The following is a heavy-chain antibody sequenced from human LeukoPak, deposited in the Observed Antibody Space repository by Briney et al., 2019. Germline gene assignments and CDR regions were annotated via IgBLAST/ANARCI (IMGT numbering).Heavy chain of an antibody. CDR3: ARAPTYYYGSGSYGPYYYYHMDV. CDR1: GGSISSHY. D-gene: IGHD3-10*01. J-gene: IGHJ6*03. V-gene: IGHV4-59*11. Sequence: SETLSLTCTVSGGSISSHYWSWIRQPPGKGLEWIRYIYYSGSTNYNPSLKSRVTISVDTSKNQFSLKLISVTAADTAVYYCARAPTYYYGSGSYGPYYYYHMDVWGKGTTVTVSS. CDR2: IYYSGST.